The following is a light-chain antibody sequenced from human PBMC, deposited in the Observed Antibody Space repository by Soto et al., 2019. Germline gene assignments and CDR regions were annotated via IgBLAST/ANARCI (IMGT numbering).Light chain of an antibody. CDR1: QSIRSV. CDR3: QQYNSYSRT. CDR2: DAS. J-gene: IGKJ1*01. Sequence: DIQMTQSPSTLPASVGDRVTITCRASQSIRSVLAWYQQKPGKAPKLLIYDASSLESGVPSRFSGSGSGTEFTLAISSLQPDDFATYFCQQYNSYSRTFGQGTKVEIK. V-gene: IGKV1-5*01.